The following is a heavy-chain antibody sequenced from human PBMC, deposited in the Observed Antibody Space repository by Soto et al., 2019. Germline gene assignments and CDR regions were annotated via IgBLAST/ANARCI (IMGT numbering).Heavy chain of an antibody. V-gene: IGHV4-61*05. CDR1: DGSITRNNHY. CDR2: IYYSGST. J-gene: IGHJ4*02. Sequence: SETLSLTCTVSDGSITRNNHYWGWIRQSPGRGLEWIGYIYYSGSTNYNPSLKSRVTISVDTSKNQFSLKLSSVTAADTAVYYCARRYGASFDYWGQGTLVTVSS. CDR3: ARRYGASFDY. D-gene: IGHD4-17*01.